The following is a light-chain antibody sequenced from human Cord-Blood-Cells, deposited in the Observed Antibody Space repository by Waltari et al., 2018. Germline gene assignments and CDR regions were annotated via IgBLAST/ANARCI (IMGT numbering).Light chain of an antibody. Sequence: QSALPQLASVPGSPGHPIPSPCPGTSSAFGSYNFVSWYQQHPGKAPKLLLYEGSKRPSGVSNRFSGSKSGNTASLTISGLQAEDEADYYCCSYAGSWVFGGGTKLTVL. CDR3: CSYAGSWV. CDR2: EGS. J-gene: IGLJ3*02. CDR1: SSAFGSYNF. V-gene: IGLV2-23*01.